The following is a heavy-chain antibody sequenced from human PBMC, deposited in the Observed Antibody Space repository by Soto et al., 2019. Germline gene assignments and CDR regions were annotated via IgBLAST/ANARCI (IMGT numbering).Heavy chain of an antibody. D-gene: IGHD3-10*01. J-gene: IGHJ4*02. CDR3: ARADGRLLWLGE. Sequence: QVHLVQSGAEVKKPGASVKVSCKASGYTFTRYALHWVRQAPGQSLEWMGWINTGTGYTRYSQKFQDRVTIARDTSASTADMELSSLTYEDTAVYYCARADGRLLWLGEWGQGTLVTVSS. V-gene: IGHV1-3*04. CDR2: INTGTGYT. CDR1: GYTFTRYA.